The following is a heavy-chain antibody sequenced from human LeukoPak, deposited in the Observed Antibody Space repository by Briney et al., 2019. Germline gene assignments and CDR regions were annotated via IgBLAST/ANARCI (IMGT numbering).Heavy chain of an antibody. Sequence: GASVKVSCKASGGTFSSYAISWVRQAPGQGLEWMGGIIPIFGTANYAQKFQGRVTITADESTSTAYMELSSLRSEDTAVYYCARDSRGKSFAIPAAFDIWGQGTMVTVSS. CDR2: IIPIFGTA. CDR1: GGTFSSYA. CDR3: ARDSRGKSFAIPAAFDI. D-gene: IGHD2-2*01. V-gene: IGHV1-69*13. J-gene: IGHJ3*02.